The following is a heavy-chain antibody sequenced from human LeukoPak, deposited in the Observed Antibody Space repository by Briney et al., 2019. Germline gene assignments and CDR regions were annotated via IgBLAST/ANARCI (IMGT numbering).Heavy chain of an antibody. CDR1: GFTSCNYN. Sequence: GGSLRLSCAASGFTSCNYNMNWVRHAPGKGLEWVSCISSSMSYIYYADSVKGRFSISRYNAKSSPSLQMNSLRAEHTALYYCARDAFDIWGQGTMVTVSS. CDR3: ARDAFDI. V-gene: IGHV3-21*03. J-gene: IGHJ3*02. CDR2: ISSSMSYI.